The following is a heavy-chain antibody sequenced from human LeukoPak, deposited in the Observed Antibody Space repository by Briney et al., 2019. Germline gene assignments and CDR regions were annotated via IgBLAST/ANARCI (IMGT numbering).Heavy chain of an antibody. D-gene: IGHD3-22*01. V-gene: IGHV1-69*06. CDR2: IIPIFGTA. Sequence: ASVKVSCKASGGTFSSYAISWVRQAPGQGLEWMGGIIPIFGTANYAQKFQGRVTITADKSTSTAYMELSSLRSEDTAVYYCARDYPDAIYDSSGYYYWAEYFQHWGQGTLVAVSS. CDR1: GGTFSSYA. J-gene: IGHJ1*01. CDR3: ARDYPDAIYDSSGYYYWAEYFQH.